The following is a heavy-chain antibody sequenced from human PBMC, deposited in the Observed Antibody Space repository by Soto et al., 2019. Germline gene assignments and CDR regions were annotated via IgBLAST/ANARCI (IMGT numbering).Heavy chain of an antibody. CDR3: AREPVNMIVVAPGY. D-gene: IGHD3-22*01. Sequence: GGSLRLSCAASGFTFSTYGMHWVRQAPGKGLEWVAVIWYDGINKYYADSVKGRFTISRDNSKNTLYLQMNSLRAEDTAVYYCAREPVNMIVVAPGYWGQGTLVTVSS. CDR2: IWYDGINK. J-gene: IGHJ4*02. CDR1: GFTFSTYG. V-gene: IGHV3-33*01.